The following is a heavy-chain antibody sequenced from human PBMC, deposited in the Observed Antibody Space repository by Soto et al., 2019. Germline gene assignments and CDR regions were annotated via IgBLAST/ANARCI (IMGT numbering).Heavy chain of an antibody. CDR3: ARDKRFLEWPHDTFDI. D-gene: IGHD3-3*01. V-gene: IGHV1-18*01. Sequence: ASVKVSCKASGYTFTSYGISWVRQAPGQGLEWMGWISAYNGNTNYAQKLQGRVTMTTDTSTSTAYMELRSLRSDDTAVYYCARDKRFLEWPHDTFDICGQGTMVTVSS. CDR2: ISAYNGNT. J-gene: IGHJ3*02. CDR1: GYTFTSYG.